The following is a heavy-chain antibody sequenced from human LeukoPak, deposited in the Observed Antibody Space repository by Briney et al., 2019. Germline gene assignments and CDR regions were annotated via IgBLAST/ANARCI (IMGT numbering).Heavy chain of an antibody. CDR2: FEWDDDK. V-gene: IGHV2-70*11. CDR3: ARIPAYYYDSSGNDY. Sequence: SGPTLVNPTETLTLTCTFSGFSLRTSGMCVCWIRQPSGEALEWLARFEWDDDKYYSTSLKTRLTISKDTSKTPVVLTRTNMDPVDTATYYCARIPAYYYDSSGNDYWGQGTLVTVYS. D-gene: IGHD3-22*01. CDR1: GFSLRTSGMC. J-gene: IGHJ4*02.